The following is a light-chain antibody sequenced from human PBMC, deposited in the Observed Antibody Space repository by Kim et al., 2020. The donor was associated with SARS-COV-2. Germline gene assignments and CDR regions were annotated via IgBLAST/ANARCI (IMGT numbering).Light chain of an antibody. CDR1: NIGSKS. Sequence: PEKTARITCGGNNIGSKSVHWYQQKPGQAPVLVIYYDSDRPSGIPERFSGSNSGNTATLTISRVEAGDEADYYCQVWDSSSDHLYVFGTGTKVTVL. V-gene: IGLV3-21*04. CDR2: YDS. J-gene: IGLJ1*01. CDR3: QVWDSSSDHLYV.